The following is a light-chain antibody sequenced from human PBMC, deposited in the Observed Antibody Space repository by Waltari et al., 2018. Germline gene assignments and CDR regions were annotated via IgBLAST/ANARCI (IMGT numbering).Light chain of an antibody. J-gene: IGLJ2*01. Sequence: QSALTQPASVSGSPGQSITISCTGSSSDVGGYDSLSWYQDRPGQAPKVIIYDVSNRPSGVSDRFSGSKSGNTASLTISGLQADDEADYYCYPQSFNSIVLFGGGTKVTVL. CDR1: SSDVGGYDS. V-gene: IGLV2-14*03. CDR3: YPQSFNSIVL. CDR2: DVS.